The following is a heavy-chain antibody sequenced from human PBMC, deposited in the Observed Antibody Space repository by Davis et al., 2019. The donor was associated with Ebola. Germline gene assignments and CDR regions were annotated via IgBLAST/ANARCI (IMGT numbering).Heavy chain of an antibody. D-gene: IGHD2/OR15-2a*01. V-gene: IGHV3-30*18. CDR3: AKFPSDFYHPYDMDV. Sequence: GESLKISCEASGFTFRNYGMHWVRQAPGKGLEWLAVLSNDEKYRYYADRVKGRFTISRDNSKNTLYLQMSSLRPEDTAVYYCAKFPSDFYHPYDMDVWGQGTTVTVSS. CDR1: GFTFRNYG. J-gene: IGHJ6*02. CDR2: LSNDEKYR.